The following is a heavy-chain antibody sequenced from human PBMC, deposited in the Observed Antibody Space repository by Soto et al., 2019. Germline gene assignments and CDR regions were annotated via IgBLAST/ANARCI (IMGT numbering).Heavy chain of an antibody. J-gene: IGHJ4*02. CDR1: GGSISSYY. D-gene: IGHD3-3*01. Sequence: SETLSLTCTVSGGSISSYYWSWIRQPPGKGLEWIGYIYYSGSTNYNPSLKSRVTISVDTSKNQFSLKLSSVTAADTAVYYCARLSYYFLNGYCTDLDYCAQRTPVTVSA. V-gene: IGHV4-59*08. CDR2: IYYSGST. CDR3: ARLSYYFLNGYCTDLDY.